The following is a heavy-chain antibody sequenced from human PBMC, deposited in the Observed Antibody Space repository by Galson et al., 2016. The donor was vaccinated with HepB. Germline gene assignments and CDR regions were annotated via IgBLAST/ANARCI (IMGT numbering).Heavy chain of an antibody. Sequence: SLRLSCAASGFTFTNFWMTWVRQAPGKGLEWVGRITSRRDGGTAAYAAPVKGRFIISRDDSKNTLYLQMKSLKTEDTAVYSCSNHYGSGTYYEFDPWGQGTSVTVSS. CDR3: SNHYGSGTYYEFDP. D-gene: IGHD3-10*01. CDR2: ITSRRDGGTA. V-gene: IGHV3-15*01. J-gene: IGHJ5*02. CDR1: GFTFTNFW.